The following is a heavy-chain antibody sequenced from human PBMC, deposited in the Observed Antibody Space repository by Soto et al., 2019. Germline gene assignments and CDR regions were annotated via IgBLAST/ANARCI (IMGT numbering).Heavy chain of an antibody. V-gene: IGHV1-3*01. CDR3: ARDLLLSYGDYEGGDAFDI. CDR2: INAGNGNT. D-gene: IGHD4-17*01. CDR1: GYTFTSYA. Sequence: ASVKVSCKASGYTFTSYAMHWVRQAPGQRLEWMGWINAGNGNTKYSQKFQGRVTITRDTSASTAYMELSSLRSEDTAVYYCARDLLLSYGDYEGGDAFDIWGQGTMVTVSS. J-gene: IGHJ3*02.